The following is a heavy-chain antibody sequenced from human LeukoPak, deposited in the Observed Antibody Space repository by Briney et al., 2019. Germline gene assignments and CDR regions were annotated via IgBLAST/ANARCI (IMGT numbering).Heavy chain of an antibody. CDR1: NGSMTSDSYY. J-gene: IGHJ5*02. D-gene: IGHD2-2*03. CDR3: ARLWIVATWFDA. Sequence: PSETLSLTCTVSNGSMTSDSYYWAWVRQPPGKGLEWIGSIFYSGKTYSSASLKSRVTVSLDTSKKNLSLRLSSMTAADTAVYYCARLWIVATWFDAWGQGALVTVSS. V-gene: IGHV4-39*02. CDR2: IFYSGKT.